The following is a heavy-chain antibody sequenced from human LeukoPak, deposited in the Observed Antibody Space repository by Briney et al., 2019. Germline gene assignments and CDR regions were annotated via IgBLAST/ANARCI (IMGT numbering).Heavy chain of an antibody. J-gene: IGHJ4*02. CDR1: GFTFSDNY. CDR3: AKDSRRNSGSYVFDY. CDR2: ISSSGNTT. Sequence: GGSLRLSCAASGFTFSDNYMSWIRQAPGKGLEWVSYISSSGNTTYNADSVKGRFSITSDNAKNSLYLQMNSLRAEDTAVYYCAKDSRRNSGSYVFDYWGQGTLVTVSS. D-gene: IGHD1-26*01. V-gene: IGHV3-11*04.